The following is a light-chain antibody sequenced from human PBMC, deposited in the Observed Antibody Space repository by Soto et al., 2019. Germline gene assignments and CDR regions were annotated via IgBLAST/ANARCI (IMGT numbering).Light chain of an antibody. CDR2: AAS. CDR3: PQSYSTPLT. J-gene: IGKJ4*01. Sequence: DIQMTQSPSSLSASVGDRVTITCRASQSISSYLNWYQQKPGKAPKLLIYAASSLQSGVPSRFSGSGSGTDFTLTISSLQTEDFATYYCPQSYSTPLTFGGGTKVDIK. CDR1: QSISSY. V-gene: IGKV1-39*01.